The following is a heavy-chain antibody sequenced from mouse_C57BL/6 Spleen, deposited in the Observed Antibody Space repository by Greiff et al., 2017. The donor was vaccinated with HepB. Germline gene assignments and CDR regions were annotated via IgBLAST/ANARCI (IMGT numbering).Heavy chain of an antibody. CDR3: ARDFDYGSSPLYAMDY. J-gene: IGHJ4*01. V-gene: IGHV1-52*01. Sequence: HVQLQQSGAELVRPGSSVKLSCKASGYTFTSYWMHWVKQRPIQGLEWIGNIDPSDSETHYNQKFKDKATLTVDKSSSTAYMQLSSLTSEDSAVYYCARDFDYGSSPLYAMDYWGQGTSVTVSS. CDR1: GYTFTSYW. CDR2: IDPSDSET. D-gene: IGHD1-1*01.